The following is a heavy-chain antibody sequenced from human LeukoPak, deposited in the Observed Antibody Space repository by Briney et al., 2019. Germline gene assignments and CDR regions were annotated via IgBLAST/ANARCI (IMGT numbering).Heavy chain of an antibody. CDR1: GFTFSSYW. D-gene: IGHD3-10*01. CDR2: IKQDGSEK. Sequence: PGGSLRLSCAASGFTFSSYWMGWVRQAPGKGLEWVANIKQDGSEKYYVDSVKGRFTISRDNAKNSLYLQMNSLRAEDTAVYYCARDGLYYYGSGSYQNYWGQGTLVTVSS. CDR3: ARDGLYYYGSGSYQNY. V-gene: IGHV3-7*01. J-gene: IGHJ4*02.